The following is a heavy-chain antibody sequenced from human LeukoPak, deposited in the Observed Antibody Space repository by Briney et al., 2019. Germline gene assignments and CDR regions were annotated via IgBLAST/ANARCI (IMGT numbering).Heavy chain of an antibody. V-gene: IGHV3-30-3*01. J-gene: IGHJ5*02. Sequence: GGSLRLSCAASGFTFSSYAMHWVRQAPGKGLEWVAVISYDGSNKYYADSVKGRFTISRDNSKNTLYLQMNSLRAEDTAVYYCASGPVVGALMLDPWGQGTLVTVSS. CDR2: ISYDGSNK. CDR1: GFTFSSYA. D-gene: IGHD1-26*01. CDR3: ASGPVVGALMLDP.